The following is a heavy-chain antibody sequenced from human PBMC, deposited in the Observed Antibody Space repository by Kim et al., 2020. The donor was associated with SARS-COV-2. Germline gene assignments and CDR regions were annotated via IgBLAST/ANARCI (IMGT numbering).Heavy chain of an antibody. J-gene: IGHJ4*02. Sequence: ADSVQGRFTSSRDNSKNALNLEMNSLRAEDTALYYCAKVTTITAPFYDYWGQGTLVTVSS. D-gene: IGHD4-4*01. CDR3: AKVTTITAPFYDY. V-gene: IGHV3-23*01.